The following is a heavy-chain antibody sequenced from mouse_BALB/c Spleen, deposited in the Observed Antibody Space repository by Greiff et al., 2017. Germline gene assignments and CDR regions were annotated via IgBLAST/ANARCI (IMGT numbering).Heavy chain of an antibody. CDR2: ISSGSSTI. Sequence: EVKVVESGGGLVQPGGSRKLSCAASGFTFSSFGMHWVRQAPEKGLEWVAYISSGSSTIYYADTVKGRFTISRDNPKNTLFLQMTSLRSEDTAMYYCARGGYRYDGRPYYFDYWGQGTTLTVSS. J-gene: IGHJ2*01. V-gene: IGHV5-17*02. D-gene: IGHD2-14*01. CDR3: ARGGYRYDGRPYYFDY. CDR1: GFTFSSFG.